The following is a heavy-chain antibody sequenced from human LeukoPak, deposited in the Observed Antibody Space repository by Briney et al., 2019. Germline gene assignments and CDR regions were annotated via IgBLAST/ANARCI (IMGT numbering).Heavy chain of an antibody. Sequence: PGGSLRLSCTASGFTFNDHAIHWVRQAPGKGLEWVSGISWDGFSTYYADSVKGRFTISRDNSKNSLYLQMNSLRPEDAALYHCAKATGSSSTHYFDYWGQGALVTVSS. J-gene: IGHJ4*02. CDR3: AKATGSSSTHYFDY. V-gene: IGHV3-43D*03. CDR2: ISWDGFST. CDR1: GFTFNDHA. D-gene: IGHD6-6*01.